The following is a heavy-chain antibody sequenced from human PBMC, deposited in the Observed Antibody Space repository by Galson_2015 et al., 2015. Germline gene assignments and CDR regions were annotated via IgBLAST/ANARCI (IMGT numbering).Heavy chain of an antibody. CDR1: GFTFTKYN. D-gene: IGHD6-19*01. CDR3: AKDLSSAWYSGGDC. V-gene: IGHV3-30*18. CDR2: ISYDGSIK. J-gene: IGHJ4*02. Sequence: LRLSCAASGFTFTKYNLHWVRQAPGKGLEWVAVISYDGSIKYYADSVKGRFAISRDNSKNTLSLQMDSLRAEDTAVYYCAKDLSSAWYSGGDCWGQGTLVTVSS.